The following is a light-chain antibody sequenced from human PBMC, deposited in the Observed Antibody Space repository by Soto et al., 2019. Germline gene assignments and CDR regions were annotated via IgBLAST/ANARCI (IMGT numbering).Light chain of an antibody. Sequence: DIQMTQSPSTLSASVGDRVTITCRASQSISSWLAWYQQKPGKAPKLLIYDASSLESGVPSRFSGSGSGTEFTLHISSLQPDDFATYYCQQYNSYSSTFGQGTKLEIK. CDR2: DAS. V-gene: IGKV1-5*01. CDR3: QQYNSYSST. CDR1: QSISSW. J-gene: IGKJ2*01.